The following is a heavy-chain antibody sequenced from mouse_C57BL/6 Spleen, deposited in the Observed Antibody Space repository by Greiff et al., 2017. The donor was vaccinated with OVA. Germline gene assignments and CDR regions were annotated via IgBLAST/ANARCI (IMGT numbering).Heavy chain of an antibody. CDR3: ARSNYGNDVSWFAY. D-gene: IGHD2-2*01. CDR2: IDPEDGDT. Sequence: EVKLMESGAELVKPGASVKLSCTASGFTINDYYLHWVKQRTEQGLEWIGRIDPEDGDTNYPSKFQGKATIPAATSSNSSHLQPLSLKSEDTAVDYCARSNYGNDVSWFAYWGQGTLVTVSA. V-gene: IGHV14-2*01. J-gene: IGHJ3*01. CDR1: GFTINDYY.